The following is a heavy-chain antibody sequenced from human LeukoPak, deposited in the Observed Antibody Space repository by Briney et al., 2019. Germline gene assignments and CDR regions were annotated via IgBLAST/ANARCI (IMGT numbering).Heavy chain of an antibody. CDR1: GGTFGSYA. J-gene: IGHJ4*02. Sequence: ASVKVSCKASGGTFGSYAISWVRQAPGQGLEWMGRIIPIFGTANYAQKLKSRVTITTDESTSTAYMELSSLRSEDTAVYYCAKSSRVLRYFDWGQGTLVTVSS. CDR3: AKSSRVLRYFD. CDR2: IIPIFGTA. V-gene: IGHV1-69*05. D-gene: IGHD3-9*01.